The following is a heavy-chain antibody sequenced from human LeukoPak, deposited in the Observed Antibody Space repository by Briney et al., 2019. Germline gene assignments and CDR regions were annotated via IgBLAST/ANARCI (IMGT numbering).Heavy chain of an antibody. CDR2: INPNSGGT. CDR1: GYTFTGYY. J-gene: IGHJ6*03. CDR3: ARDRGGSSSWYSYYMDV. D-gene: IGHD6-13*01. Sequence: ASVKVSCKASGYTFTGYYMHWVRQAPGQGLEWMGWINPNSGGTNYAQTFQGRVTMTRDTSISTAYMELSRLRSDDTAVYYCARDRGGSSSWYSYYMDVWGKGTTVTISS. V-gene: IGHV1-2*02.